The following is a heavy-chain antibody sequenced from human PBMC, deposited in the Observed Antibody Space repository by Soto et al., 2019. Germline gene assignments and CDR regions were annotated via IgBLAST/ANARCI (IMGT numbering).Heavy chain of an antibody. J-gene: IGHJ4*02. CDR1: GFTVSSNY. V-gene: IGHV3-66*01. Sequence: GGSLRLSCAVSGFTVSSNYMSWVRQAPGKGLEWVSIFYTGGSTYYSDSVKGRFTISRYNSKNTLYLQMNSLREEDTAVYYCVSYDFWSGYSDYWGQGTRVTVSS. D-gene: IGHD3-3*01. CDR3: VSYDFWSGYSDY. CDR2: FYTGGST.